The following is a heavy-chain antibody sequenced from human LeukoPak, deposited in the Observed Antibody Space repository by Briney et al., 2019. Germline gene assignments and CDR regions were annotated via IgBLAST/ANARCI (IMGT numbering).Heavy chain of an antibody. CDR2: IYYSGST. CDR1: GGSISSYY. D-gene: IGHD2-2*01. J-gene: IGHJ6*04. CDR3: AGLVPAATVYYYGMDV. Sequence: SETLSLTCTVSGGSISSYYWSWIRQPPGKGLEWIGYIYYSGSTNYNPSLKSRVTISVDTSKNQFSLKLSSVPAADTAVYYCAGLVPAATVYYYGMDVWGKGTTVTVSS. V-gene: IGHV4-59*01.